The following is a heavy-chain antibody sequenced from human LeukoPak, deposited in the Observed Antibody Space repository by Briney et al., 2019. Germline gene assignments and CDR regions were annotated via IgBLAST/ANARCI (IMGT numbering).Heavy chain of an antibody. J-gene: IGHJ4*02. Sequence: GESLKISCKASGYSFTTYWIGWVRQMPGKGLEWMGIIYPADSAAKYSPSFQGQVTISVDKSISTAYLQWSRLKASDTAMYYCARLPYSSSWFFDYWGQGTLVTVSS. D-gene: IGHD6-13*01. CDR1: GYSFTTYW. CDR2: IYPADSAA. V-gene: IGHV5-51*01. CDR3: ARLPYSSSWFFDY.